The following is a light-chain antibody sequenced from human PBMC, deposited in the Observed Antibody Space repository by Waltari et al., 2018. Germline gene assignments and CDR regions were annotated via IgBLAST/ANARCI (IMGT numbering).Light chain of an antibody. V-gene: IGKV3-11*01. CDR3: QQGSILPLT. J-gene: IGKJ4*01. CDR2: DTS. CDR1: ESLYKY. Sequence: EVVLTQSPVTLSLSAGARASLSCTASESLYKYLAWYQQRPGQPPRLLIYDTSNRAAGVPGRFSGSGYGTDFTLTITSLEAEDFAVYFCQQGSILPLTFGGGTRVEIK.